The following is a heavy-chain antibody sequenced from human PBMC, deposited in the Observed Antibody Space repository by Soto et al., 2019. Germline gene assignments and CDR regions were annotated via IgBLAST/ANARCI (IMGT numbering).Heavy chain of an antibody. CDR2: IIPIFGTA. CDR3: ANLRLVDTAMVSTGGMDV. CDR1: GGTFSSYA. J-gene: IGHJ6*02. D-gene: IGHD5-18*01. V-gene: IGHV1-69*01. Sequence: QVQLVQSGAEVKKPGSSVKVSCKASGGTFSSYAISWVRQAPGQGLEWVGGIIPIFGTANYAQKFQGRVTITADESTSTAYMELSSLRSEDTAVYYCANLRLVDTAMVSTGGMDVWGQGTTVTVSS.